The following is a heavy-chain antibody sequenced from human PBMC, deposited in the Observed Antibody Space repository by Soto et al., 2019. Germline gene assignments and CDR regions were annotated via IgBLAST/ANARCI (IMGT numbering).Heavy chain of an antibody. J-gene: IGHJ6*03. V-gene: IGHV1-18*01. CDR3: ARDVGGGDPLNYYYYYMDV. CDR2: ISAYNGNT. CDR1: GYTFTSYG. Sequence: ASVKVSCKASGYTFTSYGISWVRQAPGQGLEWMGWISAYNGNTNYAQKLQGRVTMTTDTSTSTAYMELRSLRSDDTAVYYCARDVGGGDPLNYYYYYMDVWGKGTTVTVSS. D-gene: IGHD4-17*01.